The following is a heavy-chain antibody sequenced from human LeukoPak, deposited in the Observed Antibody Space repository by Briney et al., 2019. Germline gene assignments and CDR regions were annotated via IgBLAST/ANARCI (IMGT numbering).Heavy chain of an antibody. J-gene: IGHJ4*02. D-gene: IGHD2-8*01. Sequence: PSETLSLTCTVSGASISSYYWSWIRQPAGKGLEWIGRIHTSGSTKYNPSLKSRVTMSVDTSKKQFSLKLSSVTAADTAVYYCARDRYCTNGICYYFDDWGQGTLVAVSS. CDR2: IHTSGST. V-gene: IGHV4-4*07. CDR1: GASISSYY. CDR3: ARDRYCTNGICYYFDD.